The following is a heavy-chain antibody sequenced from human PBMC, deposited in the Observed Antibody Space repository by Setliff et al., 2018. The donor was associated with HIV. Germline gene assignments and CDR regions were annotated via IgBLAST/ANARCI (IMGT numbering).Heavy chain of an antibody. J-gene: IGHJ6*02. CDR3: AREGVREPPSNTPYYGMDV. CDR1: GYTFSQYG. Sequence: ASVKVSCKSSGYTFSQYGISWVRQAPGQGLEWMGWISTYNGQRNYAQKVQGRVTFTTDTSTSTAYMELRSLRSDDTAVYYCAREGVREPPSNTPYYGMDVWGQGTMVTVSS. V-gene: IGHV1-18*01. CDR2: ISTYNGQR. D-gene: IGHD3-10*01.